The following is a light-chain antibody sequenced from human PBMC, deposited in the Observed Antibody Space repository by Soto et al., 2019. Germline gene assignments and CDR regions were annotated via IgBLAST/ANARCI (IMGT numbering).Light chain of an antibody. CDR2: GAS. CDR1: QSVSSN. CDR3: QQYNNWPPPLT. J-gene: IGKJ4*01. V-gene: IGKV3-15*01. Sequence: EIVMTQSPATLSVSPGERATLSCRASQSVSSNLAWYQQKPGQAPRLLIYGASTRATGIPARLSGSGSGTEFTLTISSLQSEEFAVYYCQQYNNWPPPLTVGGGTKVEIK.